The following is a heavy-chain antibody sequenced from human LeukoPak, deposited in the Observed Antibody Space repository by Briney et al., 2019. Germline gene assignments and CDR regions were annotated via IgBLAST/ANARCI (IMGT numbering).Heavy chain of an antibody. Sequence: PSETLSLTCTVSGGSISSYYWSWIRQPPGKGLEWIGYIYYSASTNYNPSLKSRVTISVDTSKNQFSLKLSSVTAADTAVYYCARALRPSDAFDIWGQGTMVTVSS. CDR2: IYYSAST. CDR1: GGSISSYY. V-gene: IGHV4-59*01. CDR3: ARALRPSDAFDI. J-gene: IGHJ3*02.